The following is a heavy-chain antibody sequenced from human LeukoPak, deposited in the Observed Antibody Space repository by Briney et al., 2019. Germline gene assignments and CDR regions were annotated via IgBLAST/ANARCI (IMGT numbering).Heavy chain of an antibody. J-gene: IGHJ6*02. D-gene: IGHD4-17*01. V-gene: IGHV3-74*01. CDR2: INSDGSST. CDR1: GFTFSSYW. CDR3: ARGGVDYGDYSDGMDV. Sequence: PGGSLRLSCAASGFTFSSYWMHWVRQAPGKGLVWVSRINSDGSSTSYADSVKGRFTISRDNAKNTLYLQMNSLRAEDTAVYYCARGGVDYGDYSDGMDVWGQGTTVTVSS.